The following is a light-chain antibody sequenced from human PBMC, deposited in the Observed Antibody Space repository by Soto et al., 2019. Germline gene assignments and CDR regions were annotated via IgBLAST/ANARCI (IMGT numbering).Light chain of an antibody. J-gene: IGLJ3*02. V-gene: IGLV2-14*01. Sequence: QSVLTQPASVSGSPGQSITISCTGTSSDVGGYNYVSWYQQHPGKAPKLMIYYVSNRPSGVSNRFSGSKSGNPASLTISGLQAEDEADYYCSSYTSSSTRVFGGGTKLTVL. CDR3: SSYTSSSTRV. CDR2: YVS. CDR1: SSDVGGYNY.